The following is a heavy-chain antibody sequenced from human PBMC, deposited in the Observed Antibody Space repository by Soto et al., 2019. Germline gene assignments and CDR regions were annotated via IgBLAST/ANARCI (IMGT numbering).Heavy chain of an antibody. CDR2: ISYTVDA. CDR3: ARGLQSSSSRWFDP. V-gene: IGHV4-59*12. Sequence: SETLSLTCSVSAGSLSRYYWGWVRQSPGEGLQWIAHISYTVDASYNPSLKSRVTISLDTSKNQIALKLSSVTAADTAVYYCARGLQSSSSRWFDPWGQGTLVTVSS. CDR1: AGSLSRYY. D-gene: IGHD6-6*01. J-gene: IGHJ5*02.